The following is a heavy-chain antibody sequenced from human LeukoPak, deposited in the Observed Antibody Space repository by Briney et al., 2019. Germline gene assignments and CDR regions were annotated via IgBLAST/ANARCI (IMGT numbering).Heavy chain of an antibody. Sequence: QPGGSLRLSCAASGFTFSSYAMSWVRQAPGKGLEWVSAISGSGGSTYYADSVKGRFTISRDNSKNTLYLQMNSLRAEDTAVYYCAKDPLPTFRITMIGVGYWGQGTLVTVSS. CDR1: GFTFSSYA. J-gene: IGHJ4*02. D-gene: IGHD3-10*02. V-gene: IGHV3-23*01. CDR2: ISGSGGST. CDR3: AKDPLPTFRITMIGVGY.